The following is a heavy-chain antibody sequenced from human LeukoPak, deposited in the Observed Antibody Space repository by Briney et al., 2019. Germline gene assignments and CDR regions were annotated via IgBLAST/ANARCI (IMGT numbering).Heavy chain of an antibody. D-gene: IGHD1-26*01. CDR2: INDNGGST. Sequence: PGGSLRLSCAASGFTFSSYGMNWVRQAPGKGLEWVSVINDNGGSTFYADSVKGRFTISRDNSKNTLYLQMSGLRAEDTAVYYCARTLKWTLVGLDYWGQGTLATVSS. V-gene: IGHV3-23*01. J-gene: IGHJ4*02. CDR3: ARTLKWTLVGLDY. CDR1: GFTFSSYG.